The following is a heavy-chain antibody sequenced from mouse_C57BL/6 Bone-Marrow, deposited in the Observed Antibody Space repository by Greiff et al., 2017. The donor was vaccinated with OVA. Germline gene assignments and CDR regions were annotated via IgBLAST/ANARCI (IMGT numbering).Heavy chain of an antibody. Sequence: EVKLMESGGDLVKPGGSLKLSCAASGFTFSSYGMSWVRQTPDKRLEWVATISSGGSYTYYPDSVKGRFTISRDNAKNTLYLQMSSLKSEDTAMYYCASSYDGYYPLYAMDYWGQGTSVTVSS. CDR3: ASSYDGYYPLYAMDY. V-gene: IGHV5-6*01. CDR2: ISSGGSYT. J-gene: IGHJ4*01. D-gene: IGHD2-3*01. CDR1: GFTFSSYG.